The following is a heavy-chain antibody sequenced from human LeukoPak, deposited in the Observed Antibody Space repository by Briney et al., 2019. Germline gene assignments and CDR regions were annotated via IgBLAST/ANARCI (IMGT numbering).Heavy chain of an antibody. J-gene: IGHJ4*02. CDR1: GGTFSSYA. CDR2: IIPIFGTA. D-gene: IGHD7-27*01. V-gene: IGHV1-69*13. Sequence: ASVKVSCKASGGTFSSYAISWVRQAPGQGLEWMGGIIPIFGTANYAQKFQGRVTITADESTSTAYMELSRLRSDDTAVYYCARDLPSTSNWELDYWGQGTLVTVSS. CDR3: ARDLPSTSNWELDY.